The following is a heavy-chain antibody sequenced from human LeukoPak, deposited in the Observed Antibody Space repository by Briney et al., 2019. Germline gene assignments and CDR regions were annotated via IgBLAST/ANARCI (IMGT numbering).Heavy chain of an antibody. CDR2: INPNSGGT. J-gene: IGHJ4*02. CDR1: GYTFTGYY. CDR3: AREGVLRYFDWSSYYFDY. V-gene: IGHV1-2*02. Sequence: ASVKVSCEASGYTFTGYYMHWVRQAPGQGLEWMGWINPNSGGTNYAQKFQGRVTMTRDTSISTAYMELSRLRSDDTAVYYCAREGVLRYFDWSSYYFDYWGQGTLVTVSS. D-gene: IGHD3-9*01.